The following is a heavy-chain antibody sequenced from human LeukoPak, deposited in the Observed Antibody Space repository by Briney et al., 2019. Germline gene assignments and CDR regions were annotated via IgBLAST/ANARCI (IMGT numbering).Heavy chain of an antibody. D-gene: IGHD6-19*01. Sequence: GGSLRLSCTASGFTFGDYAMSWFRQAPGKGLEWVGFIRSKAYGGTTEYAASVKGRFTISRDDSKSIAYLQMNSPKTEDTAVYYCTKGSGYSSGWTSWFDPWGQGTLVTVSS. CDR1: GFTFGDYA. CDR2: IRSKAYGGTT. J-gene: IGHJ5*02. CDR3: TKGSGYSSGWTSWFDP. V-gene: IGHV3-49*03.